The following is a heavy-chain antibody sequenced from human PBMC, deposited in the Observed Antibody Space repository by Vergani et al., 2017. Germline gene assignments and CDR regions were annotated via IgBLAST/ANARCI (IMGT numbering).Heavy chain of an antibody. CDR3: ARDTYSSSWEYYYYYYGMDV. Sequence: EVQLVESGGGLVQPGGSLRLSCAASGFTFSSYWMSWVRQAPGKGLEWVANIKQDGSEKYYVDSVKGRFTISRDNAKTSLYLQMNSLRAEDTAVYYCARDTYSSSWEYYYYYYGMDVWGQGTTVTVSS. V-gene: IGHV3-7*01. J-gene: IGHJ6*02. CDR1: GFTFSSYW. CDR2: IKQDGSEK. D-gene: IGHD6-13*01.